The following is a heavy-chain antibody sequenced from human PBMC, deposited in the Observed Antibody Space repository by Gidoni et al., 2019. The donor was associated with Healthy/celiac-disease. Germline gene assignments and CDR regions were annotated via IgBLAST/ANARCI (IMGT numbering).Heavy chain of an antibody. CDR1: GGSVSGYY. Sequence: QVQLQQWGAGLLKPSETLSLTCAVYGGSVSGYYWSWIRQPPGKGLEWIWEIHNSGSTNYNPSLKSRFTISVDASKNQFSLKLGSVTAADTAVYYCARGRGVDCSSTSCYPAYYYYYYWTSGAKGPRSPSP. CDR2: IHNSGST. D-gene: IGHD2-2*01. J-gene: IGHJ6*03. V-gene: IGHV4-34*01. CDR3: ARGRGVDCSSTSCYPAYYYYYYWTS.